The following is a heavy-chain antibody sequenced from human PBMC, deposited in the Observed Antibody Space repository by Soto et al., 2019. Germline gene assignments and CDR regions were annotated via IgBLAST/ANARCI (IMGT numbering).Heavy chain of an antibody. D-gene: IGHD3-9*01. CDR2: ISGASTHI. CDR3: ARGGYFDWFLFLDV. J-gene: IGHJ6*03. V-gene: IGHV3-21*05. Sequence: PGGSLRLSCAASGFTFTSHSMNWVRQAPGKGLEWISYISGASTHIYYADSVKGRFTISRDNAKNSLYLQMNSLRADDTAVYYWARGGYFDWFLFLDVGGKGTTFTVSS. CDR1: GFTFTSHS.